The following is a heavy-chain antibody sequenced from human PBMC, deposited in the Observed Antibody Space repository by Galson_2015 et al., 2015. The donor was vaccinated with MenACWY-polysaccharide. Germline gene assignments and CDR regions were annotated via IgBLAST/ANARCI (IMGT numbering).Heavy chain of an antibody. D-gene: IGHD5-18*01. CDR1: GFTFSSYW. CDR3: ASTHSLYTAMVYFDY. V-gene: IGHV3-7*01. Sequence: SLRLSCAASGFTFSSYWMSWVRQAPGKGLEWVANIKQDGSEKYYVDSVKGRFTISRDNAKNSLYLQMNSLRAEDTAVYYCASTHSLYTAMVYFDYWGQGTLVTVSS. J-gene: IGHJ4*02. CDR2: IKQDGSEK.